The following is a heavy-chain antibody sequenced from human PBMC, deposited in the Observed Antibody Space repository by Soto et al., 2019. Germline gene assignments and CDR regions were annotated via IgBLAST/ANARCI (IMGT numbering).Heavy chain of an antibody. J-gene: IGHJ5*02. V-gene: IGHV4-59*08. Sequence: SETLSLTCTVSGGSISISSWNWIRQAPGKRLEWIGCIFYTGTTSYNPSLMSRVTISLETSKSQISLRLSSVTAADTAIYYCARLGAHYQSLDPWGPGTLVTVSS. CDR3: ARLGAHYQSLDP. CDR2: IFYTGTT. D-gene: IGHD2-2*01. CDR1: GGSISISS.